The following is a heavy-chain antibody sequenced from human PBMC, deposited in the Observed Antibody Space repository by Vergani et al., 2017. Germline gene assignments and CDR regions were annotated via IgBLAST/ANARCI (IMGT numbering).Heavy chain of an antibody. CDR2: IYPGDSDT. J-gene: IGHJ6*02. CDR1: GYSFTSYW. Sequence: EVQLVQSGAEVKKPGESLKISCKGSGYSFTSYWIGWVRQMPGKGLEWMGIIYPGDSDTRYSPSFQGQVTISADKSISTAYLQWSSLKASDTAMYYWVSTPPDSPYYYYGMDVWGQGTTVTVSS. D-gene: IGHD1-14*01. CDR3: VSTPPDSPYYYYGMDV. V-gene: IGHV5-51*01.